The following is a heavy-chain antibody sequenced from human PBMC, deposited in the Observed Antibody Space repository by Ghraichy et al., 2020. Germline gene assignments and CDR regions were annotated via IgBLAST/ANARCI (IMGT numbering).Heavy chain of an antibody. CDR3: AKSSWGSYRRPHFDY. V-gene: IGHV3-9*01. J-gene: IGHJ4*02. CDR1: GFTFDDYA. Sequence: GGSLRLSCAASGFTFDDYAMHWVRQVPGKGLEWVSGISWNSGSIGYADSVKGRFTISRDNAKNSLYLQMNSLRAEDTALYYCAKSSWGSYRRPHFDYWGQGTLVTVSS. CDR2: ISWNSGSI. D-gene: IGHD3-16*02.